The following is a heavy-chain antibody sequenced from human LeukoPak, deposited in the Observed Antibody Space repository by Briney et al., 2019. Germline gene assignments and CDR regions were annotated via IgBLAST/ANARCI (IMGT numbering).Heavy chain of an antibody. CDR3: AKDFRYSGSYSAYDAFDI. V-gene: IGHV3-21*04. CDR2: ISSSSSYI. J-gene: IGHJ3*02. D-gene: IGHD1-26*01. CDR1: GFTFSSYS. Sequence: PGGSLRLSCAASGFTFSSYSMNWVRQAPGKGLEWVSSISSSSSYIYYADSVKGRFTISRDNSKNTLYLQMTSLRAEDTAIYYCAKDFRYSGSYSAYDAFDIWGQGTMVTVSS.